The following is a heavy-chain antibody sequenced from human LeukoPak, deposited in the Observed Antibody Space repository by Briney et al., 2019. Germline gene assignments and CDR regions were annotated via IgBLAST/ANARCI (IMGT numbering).Heavy chain of an antibody. CDR3: ARGGSGYALIWFDP. D-gene: IGHD5-12*01. Sequence: PSETLSLTCTVSGGSIGSYYWSWIRQPPGKGLEWIGHISYSGSTNYNPSLKSRVTISVDTSKNQFSLKLSSVTAADTAVYYCARGGSGYALIWFDPWGQGTLVTVSS. V-gene: IGHV4-59*01. CDR1: GGSIGSYY. J-gene: IGHJ5*02. CDR2: ISYSGST.